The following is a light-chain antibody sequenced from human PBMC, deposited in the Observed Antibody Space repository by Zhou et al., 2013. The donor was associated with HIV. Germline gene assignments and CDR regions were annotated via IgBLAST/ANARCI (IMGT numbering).Light chain of an antibody. J-gene: IGKJ2*01. CDR3: LQHNTYPFT. CDR2: AAS. CDR1: QGITND. V-gene: IGKV1-17*01. Sequence: DIQMTQSPSSLSASVGDRVTITCRASQGITNDLGWYQQKPGEAPKRLIYAASTSQSGVPSRFSGSGSGTEFTLTISSLQPDDFATYYCLQHNTYPFTFGQGTKLEIK.